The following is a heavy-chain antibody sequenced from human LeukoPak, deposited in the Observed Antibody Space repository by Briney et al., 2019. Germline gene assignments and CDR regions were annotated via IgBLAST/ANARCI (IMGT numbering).Heavy chain of an antibody. CDR3: ARGAGNPDY. J-gene: IGHJ4*02. CDR2: IYYSGST. CDR1: GVSISSYY. Sequence: SETLSLTCTVSGVSISSYYWSWIRQPPGKGLEWIGYIYYSGSTNYNPSLKSRVTISVDTSKNQFSLKLSSVTAADTAVYYCARGAGNPDYWGQGTLVTVSS. D-gene: IGHD4-23*01. V-gene: IGHV4-59*01.